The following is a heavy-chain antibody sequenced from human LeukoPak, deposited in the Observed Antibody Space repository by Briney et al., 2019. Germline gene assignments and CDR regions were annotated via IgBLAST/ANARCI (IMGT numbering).Heavy chain of an antibody. D-gene: IGHD3-22*01. CDR1: GFTFSSYA. V-gene: IGHV3-23*01. CDR2: ISGSGGST. Sequence: GGSLRLSCAASGFTFSSYAMSWVRQAPGKGLEWVSGISGSGGSTYYADSVKGRFTISRDNSKNTLYLQMNRLRAEDTAVYYCARRGGNYYDSSGYYFDYWGQGTLVTVSS. CDR3: ARRGGNYYDSSGYYFDY. J-gene: IGHJ4*02.